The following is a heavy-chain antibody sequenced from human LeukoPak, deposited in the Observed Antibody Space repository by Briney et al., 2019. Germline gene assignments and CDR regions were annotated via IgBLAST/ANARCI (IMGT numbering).Heavy chain of an antibody. Sequence: GGSLRLSCAASGFTFSSYEMNWVRQAPGKGLEWVSYISSSGSTIYYAGSVKGRFTISRDNAKNSLYLQMNSLRAEDTAVYYCARVVGATLFDYWGQGTLVTVSS. CDR2: ISSSGSTI. CDR1: GFTFSSYE. J-gene: IGHJ4*02. D-gene: IGHD1-26*01. CDR3: ARVVGATLFDY. V-gene: IGHV3-48*03.